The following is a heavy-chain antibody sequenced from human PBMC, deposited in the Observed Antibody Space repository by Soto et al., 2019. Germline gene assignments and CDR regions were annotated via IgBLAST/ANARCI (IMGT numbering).Heavy chain of an antibody. J-gene: IGHJ6*02. D-gene: IGHD6-13*01. CDR1: GGSISSGGYY. CDR3: ERDLGIAEAGAYYYYGMEV. V-gene: IGHV4-31*03. CDR2: IYYSGGT. Sequence: SETLSLTCTVSGGSISSGGYYWSWIRQHPGKGLEWIGYIYYSGGTYYNPSLKSRVTISVDTSKNQFSLKLSSVTAADTAVYYCERDLGIAEAGAYYYYGMEVCGQATTV.